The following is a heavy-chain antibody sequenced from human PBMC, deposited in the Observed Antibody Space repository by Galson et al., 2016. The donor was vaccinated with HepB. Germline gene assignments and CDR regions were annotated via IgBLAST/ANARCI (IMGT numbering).Heavy chain of an antibody. Sequence: SLRLSCAASEFTFSDYYMSWIRQAPGKGLEWLSDISSSSIFTNYADSVKGRFIISRDDAKDSLYLQMNSLRAEYTAVYFCARGPRAAAGPLYTWGQGTLVTVSS. D-gene: IGHD6-13*01. CDR3: ARGPRAAAGPLYT. J-gene: IGHJ5*02. CDR2: ISSSSIFT. V-gene: IGHV3-11*06. CDR1: EFTFSDYY.